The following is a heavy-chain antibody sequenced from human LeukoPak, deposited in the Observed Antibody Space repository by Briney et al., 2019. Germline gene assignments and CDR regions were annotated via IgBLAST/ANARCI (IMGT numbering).Heavy chain of an antibody. V-gene: IGHV1-18*01. CDR2: ISAYNGNT. J-gene: IGHJ6*03. CDR3: ARSGYCSSTSCYAYYYMDV. CDR1: GYTFTSYG. D-gene: IGHD2-2*01. Sequence: ASVKVSCKASGYTFTSYGISWVRQAPGQGLEWMGWISAYNGNTNYAQKLQGRVTMTTDTSTSTAYMELRSLRSDDTAVYYCARSGYCSSTSCYAYYYMDVWGKGTTVTVPS.